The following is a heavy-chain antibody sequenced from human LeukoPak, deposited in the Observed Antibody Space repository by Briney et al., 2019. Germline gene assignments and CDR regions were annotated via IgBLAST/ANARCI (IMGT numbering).Heavy chain of an antibody. CDR1: GFTFSSYG. CDR2: IWYDGSNK. D-gene: IGHD4-23*01. J-gene: IGHJ4*02. CDR3: ARFQPDGGNSELDY. V-gene: IGHV3-33*01. Sequence: GGSLRLSCAASGFTFSSYGMRWVRQAPGKGLEWVAVIWYDGSNKYYADSVKGRFTISRDNSKNTLYLQMNSLRAEDTAVYYCARFQPDGGNSELDYWGQGTLVTVSS.